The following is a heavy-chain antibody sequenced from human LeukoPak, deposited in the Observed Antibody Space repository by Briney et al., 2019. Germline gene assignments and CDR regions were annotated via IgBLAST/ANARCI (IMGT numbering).Heavy chain of an antibody. J-gene: IGHJ6*02. CDR1: GFTFSSYW. CDR2: IKQDGSEK. D-gene: IGHD2-2*01. V-gene: IGHV3-7*01. CDR3: ARSGDIVVVPAAIGYYYGMDV. Sequence: PGGSLRLSCAASGFTFSSYWMSWVRQAPGKGLEWVANIKQDGSEKYYVDSVKGRFTISRDNAKNSLYLQMNSLRAEDTAVYYCARSGDIVVVPAAIGYYYGMDVWGQGTTVTVSS.